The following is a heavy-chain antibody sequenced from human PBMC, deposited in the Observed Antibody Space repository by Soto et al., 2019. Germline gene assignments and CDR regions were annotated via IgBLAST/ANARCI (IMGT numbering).Heavy chain of an antibody. CDR3: AKVIGGVLHAIDI. V-gene: IGHV3-9*01. Sequence: GGSLRLSCVASGCGFGGYAMHWVRQGPGKGLEWVSGMSWNSGNIGYADSVKGRFTISRDNAKNSLYLQMNSLSAEATALYYWAKVIGGVLHAIDIWDQGTMVTVS. CDR2: MSWNSGNI. J-gene: IGHJ3*02. D-gene: IGHD2-8*02. CDR1: GCGFGGYA.